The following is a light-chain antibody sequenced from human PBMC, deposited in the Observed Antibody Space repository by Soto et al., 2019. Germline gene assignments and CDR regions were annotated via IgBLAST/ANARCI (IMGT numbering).Light chain of an antibody. CDR2: DAS. CDR1: QSISSW. Sequence: DIQMTQSPSTLSASVGDRVTITCRASQSISSWLAWYQQKPGKAPKLLIYDASSLASGVPSRFSGSGSGTEFTLTISSLQPDDFATYYCQHLETFGQGTKVEIK. V-gene: IGKV1-5*01. CDR3: QHLET. J-gene: IGKJ1*01.